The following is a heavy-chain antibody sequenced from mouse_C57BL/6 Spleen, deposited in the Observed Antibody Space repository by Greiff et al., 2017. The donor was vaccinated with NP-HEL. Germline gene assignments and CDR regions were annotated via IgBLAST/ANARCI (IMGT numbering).Heavy chain of an antibody. CDR3: ARLYYGSSWENYFDY. Sequence: EVQLQQSGPELVKPGASVKIPCKASGYTFTDYNMDWVKQSHGKSLEWIGDINPNNGGTIYNQKFKGKATLTVDKSSSTAYMELRSLTSEDTAVYYCARLYYGSSWENYFDYWGQGTTLTVSS. J-gene: IGHJ2*01. D-gene: IGHD1-1*01. CDR2: INPNNGGT. CDR1: GYTFTDYN. V-gene: IGHV1-18*01.